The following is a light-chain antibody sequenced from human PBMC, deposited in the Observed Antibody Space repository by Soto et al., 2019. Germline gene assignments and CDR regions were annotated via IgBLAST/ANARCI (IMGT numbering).Light chain of an antibody. Sequence: QSVLAQPASGSGSPGQAITISCTGTNSDVGGYNYVSWYQPHPGKAPKLIIYDVSNRPSGVSNRFSGSKSGNTASLTISGLQPEDEADYYCSSYTTSNTRQIVFGTGTKVTVL. J-gene: IGLJ1*01. CDR3: SSYTTSNTRQIV. CDR2: DVS. CDR1: NSDVGGYNY. V-gene: IGLV2-14*03.